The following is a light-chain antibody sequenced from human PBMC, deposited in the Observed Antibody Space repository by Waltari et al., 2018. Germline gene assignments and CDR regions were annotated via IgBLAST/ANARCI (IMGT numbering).Light chain of an antibody. CDR3: QQYNSYSVWT. CDR1: QSISSG. Sequence: IQLTQSPSTLSASVGDRVTITCRASQSISSGLAWYRQKPGKAPKLLLYKASSLESGVRSRFSGSGSGTEFTLTISSLQPEVFATYYCQQYNSYSVWTFGQGTKVEIK. J-gene: IGKJ1*01. CDR2: KAS. V-gene: IGKV1-5*03.